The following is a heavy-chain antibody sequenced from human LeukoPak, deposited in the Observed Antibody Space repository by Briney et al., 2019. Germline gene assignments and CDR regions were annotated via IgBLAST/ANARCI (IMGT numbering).Heavy chain of an antibody. J-gene: IGHJ4*02. D-gene: IGHD4-23*01. Sequence: PSETLSLTCSVSGASISISNYYWGWIRQPPGKGLEWIGSIYYSGRTYYNPSLKGRVTISVDTSKSHFSLRLSSVTAADAATYYCATSRGMYGGFDYWGQGALVTVSS. CDR2: IYYSGRT. CDR1: GASISISNYY. V-gene: IGHV4-39*02. CDR3: ATSRGMYGGFDY.